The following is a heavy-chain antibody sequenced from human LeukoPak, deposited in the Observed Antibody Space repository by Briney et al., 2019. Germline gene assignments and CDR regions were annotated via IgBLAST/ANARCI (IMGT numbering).Heavy chain of an antibody. J-gene: IGHJ4*02. Sequence: GGSLRLSCAASGFTFSSYSMNWVRQAPGKGLEWVSYISSSSSTIYYADSVKGRFTISRDNAKNSLYLQMNSLRAEDMAVYYCARGAVAGHYYFDYWGQGTLVTVSS. CDR3: ARGAVAGHYYFDY. CDR2: ISSSSSTI. V-gene: IGHV3-48*01. D-gene: IGHD6-19*01. CDR1: GFTFSSYS.